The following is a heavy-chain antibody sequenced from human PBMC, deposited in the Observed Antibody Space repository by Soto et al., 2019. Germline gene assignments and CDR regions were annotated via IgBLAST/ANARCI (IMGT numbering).Heavy chain of an antibody. D-gene: IGHD3-10*01. Sequence: QLQLQESGPRLVKPSGTLSLTCIVSGGFVNTSNWWSWVRQPPGKGLEWIGEVYHTGKTNYSPSFKSRVNMSVDKSNNQFSLKLTSVTAADTAIYYCANSYYGWGFDYWGLGALVTVAS. CDR2: VYHTGKT. V-gene: IGHV4-4*02. CDR3: ANSYYGWGFDY. J-gene: IGHJ4*02. CDR1: GGFVNTSNW.